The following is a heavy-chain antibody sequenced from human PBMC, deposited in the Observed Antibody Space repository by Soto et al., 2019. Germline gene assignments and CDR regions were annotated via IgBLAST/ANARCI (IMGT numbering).Heavy chain of an antibody. CDR1: GFTFSSYG. D-gene: IGHD5-12*01. CDR3: AKGGHGYSGYDYLDG. J-gene: IGHJ4*02. V-gene: IGHV3-30*18. Sequence: GGSLRLSCAASGFTFSSYGMHWVRQAPGKGLEWVAVISYDGSNKYYADSVKGRFTISRDNSKNTLYLQMNSLRAEDTAVYYCAKGGHGYSGYDYLDGWGQGTLVTVSS. CDR2: ISYDGSNK.